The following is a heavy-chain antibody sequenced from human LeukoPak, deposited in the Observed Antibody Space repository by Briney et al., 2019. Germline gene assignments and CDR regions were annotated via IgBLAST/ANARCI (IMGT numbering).Heavy chain of an antibody. J-gene: IGHJ6*02. CDR1: GFTVSSNY. Sequence: GGSLRLSCAASGFTVSSNYMSWVRQAPGKGLEWVSVIYSGGSTYYADSVKGRFTISRDNSKNTLYLQMNSLRAEDTAMYYCARQPGIAAAGKAMGYYYYGMDVWGQGTTVTVSS. D-gene: IGHD6-13*01. CDR2: IYSGGST. V-gene: IGHV3-53*01. CDR3: ARQPGIAAAGKAMGYYYYGMDV.